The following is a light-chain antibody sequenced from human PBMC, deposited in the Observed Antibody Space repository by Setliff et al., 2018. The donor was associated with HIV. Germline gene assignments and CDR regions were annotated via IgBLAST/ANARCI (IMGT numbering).Light chain of an antibody. V-gene: IGLV2-14*03. Sequence: HSALTQPASVSGSPGQSITISCTGTSSDVGGYNYVSWYQQHPGKAPKLMIYEVSNRPSGISNRFAGSKSGNTASLTISGLQAEDEADYYCSSYTIRNTLLFGTGTKVTVL. CDR1: SSDVGGYNY. CDR3: SSYTIRNTLL. CDR2: EVS. J-gene: IGLJ1*01.